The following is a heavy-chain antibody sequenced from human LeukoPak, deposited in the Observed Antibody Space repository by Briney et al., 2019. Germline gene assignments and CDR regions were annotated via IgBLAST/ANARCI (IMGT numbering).Heavy chain of an antibody. J-gene: IGHJ4*02. CDR1: GFTFSNAW. CDR3: TTDNWNDGRPRVY. CDR2: IKSKTDGGTT. Sequence: PGGSLRLSCAASGFTFSNAWMSWVGQAPGKGLEWVCRIKSKTDGGTTDYSAPGRGRFTIAREDSKNTLYLQMNSLKTEETAVYYCTTDNWNDGRPRVYWGQGTLVTVSS. D-gene: IGHD1-20*01. V-gene: IGHV3-15*01.